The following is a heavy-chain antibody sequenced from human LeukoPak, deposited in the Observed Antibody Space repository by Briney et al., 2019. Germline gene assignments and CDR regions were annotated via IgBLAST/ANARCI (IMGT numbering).Heavy chain of an antibody. D-gene: IGHD2-21*02. CDR2: INTDGNST. CDR3: ARELPREVTLDY. V-gene: IGHV3-74*01. J-gene: IGHJ4*01. Sequence: GGSLRLSCAASGFAFISYAMQWVRQAPGKGLVCVSRINTDGNSTSYADSVKGRFTFSRDNAKNTLFLQVKSLRAEDTAVYFCARELPREVTLDYWGQGTPVTVSS. CDR1: GFAFISYA.